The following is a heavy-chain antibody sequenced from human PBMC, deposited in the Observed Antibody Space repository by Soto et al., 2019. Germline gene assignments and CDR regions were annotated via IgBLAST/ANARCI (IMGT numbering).Heavy chain of an antibody. V-gene: IGHV1-18*01. CDR1: GYTFITYG. Sequence: QVQLVQSGAEVKEPGASVQVSCKASGYTFITYGMSWVRQAPGQGLDWMGWISTYNGDTKYADRLQGRVTMTTDTTTGTAYMEQRSLRSDDTAVYYCARGPTDYYDNSGDYSLDYWGQGTLVTVSS. CDR2: ISTYNGDT. CDR3: ARGPTDYYDNSGDYSLDY. J-gene: IGHJ4*02. D-gene: IGHD3-22*01.